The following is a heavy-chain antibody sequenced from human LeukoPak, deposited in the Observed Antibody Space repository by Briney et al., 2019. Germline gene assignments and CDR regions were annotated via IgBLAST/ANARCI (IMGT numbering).Heavy chain of an antibody. J-gene: IGHJ4*02. CDR1: GSTFSSYG. CDR2: IWYDGGNK. Sequence: GGSLRLSCAASGSTFSSYGMHWVRQAPGKGLEWVALIWYDGGNKYFADPVKGRFTISRDNSQNTLYLQMNSLRAEDTAVYYCAREYYYDISGYFLDYWGQGTLVTVSS. D-gene: IGHD3-22*01. CDR3: AREYYYDISGYFLDY. V-gene: IGHV3-33*01.